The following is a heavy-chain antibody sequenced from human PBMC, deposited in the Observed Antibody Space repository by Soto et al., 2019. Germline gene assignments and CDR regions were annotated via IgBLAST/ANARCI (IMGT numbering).Heavy chain of an antibody. CDR2: IYYSGST. CDR3: ARDSARGGYYDSSGYYRDAFDI. V-gene: IGHV4-31*02. J-gene: IGHJ3*02. D-gene: IGHD3-22*01. Sequence: IGYIYYSGSTYYNPSLKSRVTISVDTSKNQFSLKLSSVTAADTAVYYCARDSARGGYYDSSGYYRDAFDIWGQGTMVTVSS.